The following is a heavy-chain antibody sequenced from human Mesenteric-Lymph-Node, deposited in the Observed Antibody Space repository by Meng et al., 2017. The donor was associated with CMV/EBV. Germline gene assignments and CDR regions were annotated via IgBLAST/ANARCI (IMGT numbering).Heavy chain of an antibody. D-gene: IGHD6-6*01. CDR3: AKGSIAARLYYFDY. V-gene: IGHV3-23*03. CDR2: IYSGGSST. J-gene: IGHJ4*02. Sequence: GGSLRPSCTASGFTFGAYAMSWVRQAPGKGLEWVSVIYSGGSSTYYADSVKGRFTISRDNSKNTLYLQMNSLRAEDTAVYYCAKGSIAARLYYFDYWGQGTLVTVSS. CDR1: GFTFGAYA.